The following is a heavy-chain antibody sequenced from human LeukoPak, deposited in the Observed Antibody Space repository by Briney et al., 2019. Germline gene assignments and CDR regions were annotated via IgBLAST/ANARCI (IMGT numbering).Heavy chain of an antibody. CDR1: GFTFSSYS. CDR3: ARDKARRGWADY. Sequence: GGSLRLSCAASGFTFSSYSMNWVRQAPGKGLEWVSSISSSSSYIYYADSVKGRFTISRDNAKNSLYLQMNSLRAEDTAVYYCARDKARRGWADYWGQGTLVTVSS. CDR2: ISSSSSYI. V-gene: IGHV3-21*01. D-gene: IGHD1-26*01. J-gene: IGHJ4*02.